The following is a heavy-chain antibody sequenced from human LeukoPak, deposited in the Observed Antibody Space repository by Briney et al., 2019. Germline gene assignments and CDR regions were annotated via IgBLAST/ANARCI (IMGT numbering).Heavy chain of an antibody. CDR1: GYTLTELS. Sequence: ASVKVSCKVSGYTLTELSMHWVRQAPGQGLEWMGWINPNSGGTNYAQKFQGRVTMTRDTSISTAYMELSRLRSDDTAVYYCARELGMTTVTAGGYWGQGTLVTVSS. CDR3: ARELGMTTVTAGGY. J-gene: IGHJ4*02. V-gene: IGHV1-2*02. D-gene: IGHD4-17*01. CDR2: INPNSGGT.